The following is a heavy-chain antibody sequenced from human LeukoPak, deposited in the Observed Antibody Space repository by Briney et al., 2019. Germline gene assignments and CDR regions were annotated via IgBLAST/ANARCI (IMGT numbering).Heavy chain of an antibody. D-gene: IGHD3-16*01. CDR2: INPNSGGT. CDR1: GYTFTGYY. CDR3: AGDRFLKTGFDP. V-gene: IGHV1-2*02. Sequence: ASVKVSCKASGYTFTGYYMHWVRQAPGQGLEWMGWINPNSGGTNYAQKFQGRVTMTRDTSISTAYMELSRLRSDDTAVYYCAGDRFLKTGFDPWGQGTLVTVSS. J-gene: IGHJ5*02.